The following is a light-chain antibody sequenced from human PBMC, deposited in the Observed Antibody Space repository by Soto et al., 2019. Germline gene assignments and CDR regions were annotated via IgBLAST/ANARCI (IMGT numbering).Light chain of an antibody. CDR3: QQYYSIPFT. CDR1: QSVLYNSNNKNH. Sequence: DFVMTQAPDSLAVSLGERATINCKSSQSVLYNSNNKNHLGWFQQKPGHPPKLLIYGASFRPSGVPDRFSGSGSGTDFTLTISSLQDEDVEVYYCQQYYSIPFTFGQGTKVDIK. J-gene: IGKJ2*01. CDR2: GAS. V-gene: IGKV4-1*01.